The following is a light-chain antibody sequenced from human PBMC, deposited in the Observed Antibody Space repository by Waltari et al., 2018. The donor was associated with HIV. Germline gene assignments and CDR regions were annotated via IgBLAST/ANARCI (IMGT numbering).Light chain of an antibody. CDR1: NIGSKS. V-gene: IGLV3-21*04. J-gene: IGLJ1*01. Sequence: SYVLTQPPSVSVAPGKTARITCGGNNIGSKSVHWYQQKPGQAPVLVSYNESDRPSGIPERFSGSNSGNTATLTISRVEAGDEADYYCQVWDSSSDHPGVFGTGTKVTVL. CDR2: NES. CDR3: QVWDSSSDHPGV.